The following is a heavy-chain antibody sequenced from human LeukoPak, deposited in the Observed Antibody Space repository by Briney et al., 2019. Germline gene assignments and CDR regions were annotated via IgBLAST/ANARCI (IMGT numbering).Heavy chain of an antibody. D-gene: IGHD1-14*01. Sequence: SETLSLTCTVSGGSISSGTYYWGWIRQPPGKGLEWIGSIYHSGSTYYNPSLKSRVTISVDTSKNQFSLKLSCLTAADTAVYYCARDRKYYYHMDVWGKGTTVTVSS. V-gene: IGHV4-39*07. CDR2: IYHSGST. CDR1: GGSISSGTYY. J-gene: IGHJ6*03. CDR3: ARDRKYYYHMDV.